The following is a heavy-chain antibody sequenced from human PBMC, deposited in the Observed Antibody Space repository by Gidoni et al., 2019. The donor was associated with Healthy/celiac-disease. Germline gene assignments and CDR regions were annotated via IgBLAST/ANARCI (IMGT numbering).Heavy chain of an antibody. CDR1: GSSFSGYY. J-gene: IGHJ4*02. Sequence: QVQLQPWRAGLLKPSQTLSLTCSFYGSSFSGYYWSWIRQTPGKGLEWIGEINHSGSNNYNPSLKSRVTISVDTSKNQFSRKLSSVTDADTAVYYCARDRSGYSYGGIDYWGQGTLVTVSS. D-gene: IGHD5-18*01. V-gene: IGHV4-34*01. CDR3: ARDRSGYSYGGIDY. CDR2: INHSGSN.